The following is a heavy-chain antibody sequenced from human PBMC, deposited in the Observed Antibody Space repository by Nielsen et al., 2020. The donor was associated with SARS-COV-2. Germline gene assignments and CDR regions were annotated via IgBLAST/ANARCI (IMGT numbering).Heavy chain of an antibody. V-gene: IGHV3-30*03. J-gene: IGHJ4*02. CDR3: ARDRSGYYYYFDY. Sequence: GGSLRLSCAASGFTFSSYGMHWVRQAPGKGLEWVAVISYDGSNKYYADSVKGRFTISRDNAKNSLYLQMNSLRAEDTAVYYCARDRSGYYYYFDYWGQGTLVTVSS. D-gene: IGHD3-22*01. CDR1: GFTFSSYG. CDR2: ISYDGSNK.